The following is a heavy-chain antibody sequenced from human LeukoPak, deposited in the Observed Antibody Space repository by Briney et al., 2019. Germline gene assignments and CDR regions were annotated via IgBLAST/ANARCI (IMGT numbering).Heavy chain of an antibody. CDR1: RYTFTSYY. V-gene: IGHV1-46*01. CDR2: INPSGVST. J-gene: IGHJ4*02. CDR3: ARGYSSSYRIDY. Sequence: EASVKVSCKASRYTFTSYYMHWVRQAPGQGLEWMGIINPSGVSTSDAQRFQGRVTMTRDMSTSTVYMELSSLRSEDTAVYYCARGYSSSYRIDYWGQGTLITVSS. D-gene: IGHD6-13*01.